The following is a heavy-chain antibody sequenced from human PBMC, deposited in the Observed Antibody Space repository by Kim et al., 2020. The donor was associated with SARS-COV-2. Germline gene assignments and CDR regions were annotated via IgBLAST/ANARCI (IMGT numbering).Heavy chain of an antibody. CDR3: ARDIYDSSGYYYARFDP. D-gene: IGHD3-22*01. J-gene: IGHJ5*02. V-gene: IGHV4-31*03. CDR2: IYYSGST. Sequence: SETLSLTCTVSGGSISSGGYYWSWIRQHPGKGLEWIGYIYYSGSTYYNPSLKSRVTISVDTSKNQFSLKLSSVTAADTAVYYCARDIYDSSGYYYARFDPWGQGTLVTVSS. CDR1: GGSISSGGYY.